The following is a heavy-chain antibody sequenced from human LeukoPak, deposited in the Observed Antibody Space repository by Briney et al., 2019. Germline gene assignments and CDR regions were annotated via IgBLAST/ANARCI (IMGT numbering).Heavy chain of an antibody. V-gene: IGHV3-66*01. D-gene: IGHD6-19*01. Sequence: GGSLRLSCAASGFTVSSNYMSWVRQAPGKRLEWVSVIYSGGSTYYADSVKGRFTISRDNSKNTLYLQMNSLRAEDTAVYYCATTLAVAGTFDYWGQGTLVTVSS. CDR2: IYSGGST. J-gene: IGHJ4*02. CDR1: GFTVSSNY. CDR3: ATTLAVAGTFDY.